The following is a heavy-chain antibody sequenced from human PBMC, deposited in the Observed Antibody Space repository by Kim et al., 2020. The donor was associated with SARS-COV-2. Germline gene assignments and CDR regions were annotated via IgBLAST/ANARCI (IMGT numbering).Heavy chain of an antibody. J-gene: IGHJ5*02. CDR2: INPNNGGT. V-gene: IGHV1-2*02. CDR1: GNTFAYYC. Sequence: ASVKVSCKASGNTFAYYCFHWVRQAPGQGLEWMGWINPNNGGTNYAQKFQDRVTMTRNTSISTGYMELSSLRSDDDTAMYYCERGRLDYTSTWVRGGANHWFDPWGQGTLVVVSS. CDR3: ERGRLDYTSTWVRGGANHWFDP. D-gene: IGHD6-13*01.